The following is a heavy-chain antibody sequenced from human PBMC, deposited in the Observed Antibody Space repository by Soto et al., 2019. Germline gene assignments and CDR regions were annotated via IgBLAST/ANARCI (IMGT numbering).Heavy chain of an antibody. CDR1: GYGVSINTGS. D-gene: IGHD6-19*01. Sequence: SHPLXLTCAMSGYGVSINTGSFNFIMQSPSRFLEWLGRTYYRSKWYNDYAVSVKSRITINQDTPKNQFSLQLNSVTPEETAVYYCAPDFRGIEVDRLKGGMEVRGQRTTV. V-gene: IGHV6-1*01. J-gene: IGHJ6*01. CDR3: APDFRGIEVDRLKGGMEV. CDR2: TYYRSKWYN.